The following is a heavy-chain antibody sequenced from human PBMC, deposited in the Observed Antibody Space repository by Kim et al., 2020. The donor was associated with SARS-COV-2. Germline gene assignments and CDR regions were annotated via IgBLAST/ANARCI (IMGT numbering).Heavy chain of an antibody. Sequence: GGSLRLSCAASGFTFSSYAMSWVRQAPGKGLEWVSAISGSGGSTYYADSVKGRFTISRDNSKNTLYLQMNSLRAEDTAVYYCAKVPITIFGVAKDNADYWGQGTLVTVSS. CDR1: GFTFSSYA. CDR3: AKVPITIFGVAKDNADY. CDR2: ISGSGGST. J-gene: IGHJ4*02. V-gene: IGHV3-23*01. D-gene: IGHD3-3*01.